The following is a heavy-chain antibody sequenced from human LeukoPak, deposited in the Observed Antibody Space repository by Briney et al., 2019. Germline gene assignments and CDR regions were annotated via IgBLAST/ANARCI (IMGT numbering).Heavy chain of an antibody. CDR1: GFTFSSYA. V-gene: IGHV3-30-3*01. Sequence: RAGGSLRLSCAASGFTFSSYAMHWVRQAPGKGLEWVAVISYDGSNKYYADSVKGRFTISRDNSKNTLYLQINSLRAEDTAVYYCARAKGEYDAFDIWGQGTMVTVSS. D-gene: IGHD2/OR15-2a*01. CDR3: ARAKGEYDAFDI. CDR2: ISYDGSNK. J-gene: IGHJ3*02.